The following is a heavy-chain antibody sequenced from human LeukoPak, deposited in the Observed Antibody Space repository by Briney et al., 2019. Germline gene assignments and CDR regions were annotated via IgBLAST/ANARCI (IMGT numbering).Heavy chain of an antibody. D-gene: IGHD2-2*01. CDR3: ARVEDIVVVPAARLSSFELRGVINWFDP. CDR1: GYTFTSYD. CDR2: MNPNSGST. V-gene: IGHV1-8*02. J-gene: IGHJ5*02. Sequence: ASVKVSCKASGYTFTSYDISWVRQATGQGLEWMGWMNPNSGSTGYAQKLQGRVTMTTDTSTSTAYMELRSLRSDDTAVYYCARVEDIVVVPAARLSSFELRGVINWFDPWGQGTLVTVSS.